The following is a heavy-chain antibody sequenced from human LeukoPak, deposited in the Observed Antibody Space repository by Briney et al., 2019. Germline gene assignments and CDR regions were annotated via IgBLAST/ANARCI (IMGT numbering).Heavy chain of an antibody. V-gene: IGHV4-34*01. CDR3: ASYYDSSGLDY. J-gene: IGHJ4*02. Sequence: SETLSLTCAVYGGSFSGYYWSWIRQPPGKGLEWIGEINHSGSTNYNPSLKSRVTISVDTSKNQFSLKLSSVTAADTAVYYCASYYDSSGLDYWGQGTLVTVSS. CDR1: GGSFSGYY. D-gene: IGHD3-22*01. CDR2: INHSGST.